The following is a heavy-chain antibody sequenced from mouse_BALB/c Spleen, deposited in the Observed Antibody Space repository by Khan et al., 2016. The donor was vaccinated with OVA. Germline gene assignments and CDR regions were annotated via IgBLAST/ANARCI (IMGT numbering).Heavy chain of an antibody. Sequence: QVQLQQPGAELVRPGSSVKISCKASGYAFSSYWMNWVKQRPGQGLEWIGQIYPGGGNTYYSGNFKGKATLTAVKSSNTAYMQLSTLTSEYSAVYFCARGGYYGSRRAWFAYWGQGTLVTVSA. CDR2: IYPGGGNT. J-gene: IGHJ3*01. D-gene: IGHD1-1*01. CDR1: GYAFSSYW. V-gene: IGHV1-80*01. CDR3: ARGGYYGSRRAWFAY.